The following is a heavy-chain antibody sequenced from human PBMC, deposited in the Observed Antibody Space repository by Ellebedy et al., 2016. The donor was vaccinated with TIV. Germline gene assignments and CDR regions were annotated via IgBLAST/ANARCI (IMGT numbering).Heavy chain of an antibody. D-gene: IGHD1-7*01. CDR1: GFAFTMYA. Sequence: GESLKISXAGSGFAFTMYAMSWVRQAPGKGLEWVSSIGGSGDRTYYADSVKGRFTISRDNSRNTVYLQMNGLRPEDTAVYYCAKDRITGTSDYWGQGTLVTVSS. CDR3: AKDRITGTSDY. J-gene: IGHJ4*02. V-gene: IGHV3-23*01. CDR2: IGGSGDRT.